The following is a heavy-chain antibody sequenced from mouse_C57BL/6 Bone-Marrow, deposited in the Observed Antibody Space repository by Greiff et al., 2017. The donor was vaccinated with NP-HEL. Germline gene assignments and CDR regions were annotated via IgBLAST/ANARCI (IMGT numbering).Heavy chain of an antibody. J-gene: IGHJ1*03. D-gene: IGHD4-1*01. CDR2: ISSGSSTI. CDR1: GFTFSDYG. Sequence: DVQLVESGGGLVKPGGSLKLSCAASGFTFSDYGMHWVRQAPEKGLEWVAYISSGSSTIYYADTVKGRFTISRDNAKNTLFLQMTSLRSEDTAMYYCAQGVNWDGDFDVWGTGTTVTVSS. CDR3: AQGVNWDGDFDV. V-gene: IGHV5-17*01.